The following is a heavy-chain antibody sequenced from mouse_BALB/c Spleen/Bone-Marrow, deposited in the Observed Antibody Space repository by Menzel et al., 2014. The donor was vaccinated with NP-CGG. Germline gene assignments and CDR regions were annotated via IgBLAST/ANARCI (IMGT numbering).Heavy chain of an antibody. D-gene: IGHD2-10*02. J-gene: IGHJ2*01. CDR2: IYPGDGDT. CDR1: GYAFSSYW. CDR3: ARQYGNYLDY. V-gene: IGHV1-80*01. Sequence: QVQLKDSGAELVRPGSSVKISCKASGYAFSSYWMNWVKQRPGQGLEWIGQIYPGDGDTNYNGKFKGKATLTADKSSSTAYMQLSSLTSEDSAVYFCARQYGNYLDYWGQGTTLTVSS.